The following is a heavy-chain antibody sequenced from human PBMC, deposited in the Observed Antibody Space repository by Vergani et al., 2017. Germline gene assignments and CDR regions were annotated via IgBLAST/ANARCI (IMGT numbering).Heavy chain of an antibody. D-gene: IGHD6-13*01. CDR3: AREVIAAAGTAPWFDP. J-gene: IGHJ5*02. CDR2: IYHSGST. Sequence: QVQLQESGPGLVKPSETLSLTCAVSGYSTSSGYYWGWIRQPPGKGLEWIGSIYHSGSTYYNPSLKSRVTISVDTSKNQFSLKLSSVTAADTAVYYCAREVIAAAGTAPWFDPWGQGTLVTVSS. CDR1: GYSTSSGYY. V-gene: IGHV4-38-2*02.